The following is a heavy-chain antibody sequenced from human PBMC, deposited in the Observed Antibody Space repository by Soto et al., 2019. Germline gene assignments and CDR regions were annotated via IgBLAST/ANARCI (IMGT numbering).Heavy chain of an antibody. V-gene: IGHV5-51*01. CDR3: ARGYSNGWSLSHYYFEY. D-gene: IGHD6-19*01. CDR1: GYSFTSHW. Sequence: LKISCKGSGYSFTSHWIGWVRQIPWKGLEWMGIIYPGDSDTRYSPSFRGQVTISADNSISTAYLQWSSLTASETAVYYCARGYSNGWSLSHYYFEYWGQGTLVPVSS. CDR2: IYPGDSDT. J-gene: IGHJ4*02.